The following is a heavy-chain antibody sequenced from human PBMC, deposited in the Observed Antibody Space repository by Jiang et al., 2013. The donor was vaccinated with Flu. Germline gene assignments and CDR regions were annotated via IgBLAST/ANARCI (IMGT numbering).Heavy chain of an antibody. J-gene: IGHJ4*02. Sequence: SCVASGFTFSSYAMHWVRQAPGKGLEWVAVISYDGSNQYYADSVKGRFTISRDNSKNTLFLQMNSLRPEDTAVYYCARVKVVVVITIPIDYWGRGTLVTVSS. D-gene: IGHD3-22*01. CDR1: GFTFSSYA. V-gene: IGHV3-30*04. CDR2: ISYDGSNQ. CDR3: ARVKVVVVITIPIDY.